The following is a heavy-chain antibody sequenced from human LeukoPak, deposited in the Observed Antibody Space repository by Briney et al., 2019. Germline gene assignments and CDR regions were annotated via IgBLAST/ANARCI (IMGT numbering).Heavy chain of an antibody. Sequence: KPSETLSLTCTVSGGSISSYYWSWIRQPPGKGLEWIGYIYYSGSTNYNPSLKSRVTISVDTSKNQFSLKLSSVTAEDTAVYYCARNSRDGYNYDFDYWGQGTLVTVCS. V-gene: IGHV4-59*01. CDR2: IYYSGST. CDR1: GGSISSYY. J-gene: IGHJ4*02. D-gene: IGHD5-24*01. CDR3: ARNSRDGYNYDFDY.